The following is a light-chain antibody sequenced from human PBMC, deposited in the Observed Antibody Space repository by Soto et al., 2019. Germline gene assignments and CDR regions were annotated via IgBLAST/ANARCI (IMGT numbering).Light chain of an antibody. CDR2: HAS. J-gene: IGKJ4*01. V-gene: IGKV3-20*01. Sequence: EIVWTQSPGTLSLSPGERATLSCRASQSVGRDSLAWYQQKPGQAPRLLIYHASSRATGIPDRFSGSGSGTDFTLTISRLEPEDFAEFYCQQYASSPLTFGGGTKVEIK. CDR3: QQYASSPLT. CDR1: QSVGRDS.